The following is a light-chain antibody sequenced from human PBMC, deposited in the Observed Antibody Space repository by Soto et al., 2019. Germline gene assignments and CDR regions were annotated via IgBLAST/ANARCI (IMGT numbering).Light chain of an antibody. CDR3: QQYQHKSYPYT. V-gene: IGKV1-5*03. CDR1: QSIDIN. J-gene: IGKJ2*01. CDR2: KAS. Sequence: DIQMTQSPSTLSASVGDRVTITCRASQSIDINLAWYQQKPGKAPNLLIYKASSLESGVPSRFSGSGSGTEFNLTISSLQPDDFATYTCQQYQHKSYPYTFGQGTKLEIK.